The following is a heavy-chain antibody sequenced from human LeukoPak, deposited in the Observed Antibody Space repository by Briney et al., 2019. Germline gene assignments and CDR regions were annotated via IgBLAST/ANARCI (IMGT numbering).Heavy chain of an antibody. CDR2: ISYDGSNK. CDR1: GFTFSSYA. D-gene: IGHD6-19*01. V-gene: IGHV3-30*04. J-gene: IGHJ6*03. Sequence: GGSLRLSCAASGFTFSSYAMHWVRQAPGKGLEWVAVISYDGSNKYYADSVKGRFTISRDNSKNTLYLQMNSLRAEDTAVYYCAKDLYSSGWYGRYMDVWGKGTTVTISS. CDR3: AKDLYSSGWYGRYMDV.